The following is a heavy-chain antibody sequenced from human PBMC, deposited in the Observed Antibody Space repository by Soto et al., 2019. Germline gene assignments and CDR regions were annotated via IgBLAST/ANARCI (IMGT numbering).Heavy chain of an antibody. J-gene: IGHJ4*02. CDR1: GFTFSSYG. D-gene: IGHD3-10*01. V-gene: IGHV3-30*18. CDR2: ISYDGSNK. Sequence: QVQLVGSGGGVVQPGRSLRLSCAASGFTFSSYGMHWVRQAPGKGLEWVAVISYDGSNKYYADSVKGRFTISRDNSKNTLYLQMNSLRAEDTAVYYCAKGYMVRGVIPLCPIYWGQGTLVTVSS. CDR3: AKGYMVRGVIPLCPIY.